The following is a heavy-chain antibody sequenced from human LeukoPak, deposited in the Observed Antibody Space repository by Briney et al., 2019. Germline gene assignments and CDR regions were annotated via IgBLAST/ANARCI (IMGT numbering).Heavy chain of an antibody. J-gene: IGHJ4*02. CDR2: ISGSGGST. Sequence: GGSLRLSCAASGFTFSSYAMSWVRQAPGKGLEWVSAISGSGGSTYYADSVKGRFTISRDNSKNTLYLQMNSLRAEDTAVYYCAQGGILRGYDLRGDYWGQGTLVTVSS. V-gene: IGHV3-23*01. CDR1: GFTFSSYA. CDR3: AQGGILRGYDLRGDY. D-gene: IGHD5-12*01.